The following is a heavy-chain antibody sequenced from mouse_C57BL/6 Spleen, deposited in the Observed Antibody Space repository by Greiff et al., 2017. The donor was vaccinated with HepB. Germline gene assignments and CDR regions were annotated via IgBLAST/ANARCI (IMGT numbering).Heavy chain of an antibody. J-gene: IGHJ2*01. V-gene: IGHV1-50*01. CDR3: ARGDYGNPDY. Sequence: VQLQQPGAELVKPGASVKLSCKASGYTFTSYWMQWVKQRPGQGLEWIGEIDPSDSYTNYNQKFKGKATLTVDTSSSTAYMQLSSLTSEDSAVYYCARGDYGNPDYWGQGTTLTVSS. D-gene: IGHD2-1*01. CDR1: GYTFTSYW. CDR2: IDPSDSYT.